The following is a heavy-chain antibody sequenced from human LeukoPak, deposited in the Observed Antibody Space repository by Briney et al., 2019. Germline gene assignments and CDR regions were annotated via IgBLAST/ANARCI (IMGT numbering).Heavy chain of an antibody. J-gene: IGHJ5*02. V-gene: IGHV4-30-2*01. CDR3: ARAKGLLLLGWFDP. CDR2: IYHSGST. D-gene: IGHD3-22*01. Sequence: PSQTLSLTCAVSGGSISSGGYSWSWIRQPPGKGLEWIGYIYHSGSTYYNPSLKSRVTISVDRSKNQFSLELSSVTAADTAVYYCARAKGLLLLGWFDPWGQGTLVTVSS. CDR1: GGSISSGGYS.